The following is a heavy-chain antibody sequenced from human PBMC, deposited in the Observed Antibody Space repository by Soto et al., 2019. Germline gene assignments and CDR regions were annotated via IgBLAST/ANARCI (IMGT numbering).Heavy chain of an antibody. J-gene: IGHJ4*02. V-gene: IGHV1-46*01. D-gene: IGHD2-15*01. Sequence: QVQLVQSGAEVKKPGASVKVSCKASGYTFTSYYMHWVRQAPGQGLEWMGIINPSGGSTSYAQKFQGRVTMTRDTSTSTVHMELSSLRSEDTAVYYCARDARRERCSGGSCYLYWGQGTLVTVSS. CDR1: GYTFTSYY. CDR3: ARDARRERCSGGSCYLY. CDR2: INPSGGST.